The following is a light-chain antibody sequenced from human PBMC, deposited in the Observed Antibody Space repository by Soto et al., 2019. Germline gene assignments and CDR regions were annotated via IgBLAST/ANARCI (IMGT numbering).Light chain of an antibody. J-gene: IGLJ2*01. Sequence: NFMLTQPHSASESPGKTVTISCTRSSGSIASNYEQWYQQRPGSVPTTVIYEGNQRPSGVPDRFSGSTDGSSNSASLTISGLQTEDGADYYCQSYDSSTVVFGGGTKVTVL. CDR2: EGN. V-gene: IGLV6-57*04. CDR3: QSYDSSTVV. CDR1: SGSIASNY.